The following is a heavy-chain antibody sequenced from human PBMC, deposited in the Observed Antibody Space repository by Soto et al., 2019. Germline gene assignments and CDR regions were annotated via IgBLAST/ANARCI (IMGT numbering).Heavy chain of an antibody. J-gene: IGHJ6*02. V-gene: IGHV3-30-3*01. D-gene: IGHD2-15*01. Sequence: GGSLRLSCAASGFTFSSYAMHWVRQAPGKGLEGVAVISYDGSNKYYADSVKGRFTISRDNSKNMLYLQMNSLRAEDTAVYYCARDRDLYCSGGSCYYGVGMDVWGQGTTVTVSS. CDR1: GFTFSSYA. CDR2: ISYDGSNK. CDR3: ARDRDLYCSGGSCYYGVGMDV.